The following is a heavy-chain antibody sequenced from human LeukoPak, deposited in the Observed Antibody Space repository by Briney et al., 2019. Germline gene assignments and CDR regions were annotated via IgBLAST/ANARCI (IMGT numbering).Heavy chain of an antibody. D-gene: IGHD5-12*01. J-gene: IGHJ4*02. Sequence: PSETLSLTCGVSNYSITSGYYWGWIRQPPGKGLEWIGSIDHSGDTYYNPSLKSRVTMSVDTSKNQFSLKVNSVTAADTAVYYCARVDSGYDAIKYWGRGTLVTVSS. CDR3: ARVDSGYDAIKY. CDR1: NYSITSGYY. V-gene: IGHV4-38-2*01. CDR2: IDHSGDT.